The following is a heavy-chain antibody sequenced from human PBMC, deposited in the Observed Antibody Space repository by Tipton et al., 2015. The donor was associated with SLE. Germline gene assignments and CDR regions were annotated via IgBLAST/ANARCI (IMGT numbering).Heavy chain of an antibody. J-gene: IGHJ2*01. CDR2: IYYSGST. CDR1: GGSISSHY. V-gene: IGHV4-59*11. Sequence: TLSLTCTVSGGSISSHYWSWIRQPPGKGLEWIGYIYYSGSTNYNPSLKSRVTISVDTSENQFSLKLSSVTAADTAVYYCARSWNGPLDLWGRGTLVTVSS. CDR3: ARSWNGPLDL. D-gene: IGHD1-1*01.